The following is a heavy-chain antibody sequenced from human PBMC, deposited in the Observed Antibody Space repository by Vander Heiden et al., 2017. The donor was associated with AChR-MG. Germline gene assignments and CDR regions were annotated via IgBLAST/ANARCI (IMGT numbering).Heavy chain of an antibody. CDR2: INHSGST. Sequence: QVQLQQWGAGLLKPSETLSLTCPVYGWSFSGYYWSWIRQPPGKGLELIGEINHSGSTNYNPSLKSRVTISVDTSKNQFSLKLSSVTAADTAVYYCARLNAKRGYSYGKKFDYWGQGTLVTVSS. CDR1: GWSFSGYY. CDR3: ARLNAKRGYSYGKKFDY. D-gene: IGHD5-18*01. V-gene: IGHV4-34*01. J-gene: IGHJ4*02.